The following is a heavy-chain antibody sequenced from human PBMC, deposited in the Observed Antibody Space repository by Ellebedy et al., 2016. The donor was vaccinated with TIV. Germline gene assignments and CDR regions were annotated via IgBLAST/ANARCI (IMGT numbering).Heavy chain of an antibody. V-gene: IGHV3-15*01. J-gene: IGHJ4*02. CDR3: SRAGGGIQLWLLGNYFDY. CDR2: IKSQADGGTT. D-gene: IGHD5-18*01. Sequence: GGSLRLXXAASGFTFSKVWISWVCQAPGKGLEWIGRIKSQADGGTTDFAAPVKGRFTISRDDSKSIAYLQMNSLKTEDTAVYYCSRAGGGIQLWLLGNYFDYWGQGTLVTVSS. CDR1: GFTFSKVW.